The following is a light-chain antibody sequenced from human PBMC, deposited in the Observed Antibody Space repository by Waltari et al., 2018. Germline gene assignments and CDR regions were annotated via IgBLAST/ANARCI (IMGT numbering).Light chain of an antibody. V-gene: IGKV3-20*01. CDR1: QSVGRY. CDR3: QNHERLPAM. CDR2: GAS. Sequence: EIVLTQSPGTLSLSPGERATLSCRASQSVGRYLAWYQQKPGQAPRLLIYGASSRATGIPDRFSGSGSGTDFSLTISRLEPEDFAVYYCQNHERLPAMFGQGTKVEIE. J-gene: IGKJ1*01.